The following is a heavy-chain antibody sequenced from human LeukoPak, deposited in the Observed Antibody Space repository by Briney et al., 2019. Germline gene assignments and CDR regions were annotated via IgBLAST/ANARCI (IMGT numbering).Heavy chain of an antibody. D-gene: IGHD2-15*01. Sequence: ASVPVSCLASGYTFTHHYMHWLRQAAGQGVDWMGWIYPNSGGTNLAQKFQGTVTMTRDTYISSAYMELSRLRSDDTAVYYCARDRHSGGALDIWGQGTMVTVSS. CDR3: ARDRHSGGALDI. J-gene: IGHJ3*02. CDR1: GYTFTHHY. V-gene: IGHV1-2*02. CDR2: IYPNSGGT.